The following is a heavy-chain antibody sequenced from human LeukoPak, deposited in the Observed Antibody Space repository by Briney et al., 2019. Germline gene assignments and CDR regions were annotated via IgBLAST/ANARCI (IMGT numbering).Heavy chain of an antibody. J-gene: IGHJ5*02. CDR2: IPHSGST. CDR1: GYTFSSGYY. D-gene: IGHD2-8*01. Sequence: SASLSLTCTVSGYTFSSGYYWGWIQPPGQEGLEWSGSIPHSGSTYYNQYLKGRVTISVDTSKSPSSMELSSLTSEDTAVYYCARVSWRVLKNWFDPWGQGTLVTVSS. V-gene: IGHV4-38-2*02. CDR3: ARVSWRVLKNWFDP.